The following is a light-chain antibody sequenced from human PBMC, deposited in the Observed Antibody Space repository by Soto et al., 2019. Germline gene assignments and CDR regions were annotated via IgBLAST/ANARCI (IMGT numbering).Light chain of an antibody. J-gene: IGKJ5*01. CDR3: QQYYSYPRS. CDR2: AAS. V-gene: IGKV1-8*01. Sequence: AIRMTQSPSSLSASTGDRVTITCRASQGISSYLAWYQQKPGKAPKLLIYAASTLQSGVPSRFSGSGSGTDFTLPSSCLQSEDFATYYCQQYYSYPRSFGQGPRLEIK. CDR1: QGISSY.